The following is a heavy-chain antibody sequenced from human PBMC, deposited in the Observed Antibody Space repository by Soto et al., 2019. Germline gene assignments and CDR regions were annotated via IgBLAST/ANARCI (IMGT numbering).Heavy chain of an antibody. CDR2: INPNSGGT. Sequence: VASVKVSCKASGYTFTGYYMHWVRQAPGQGPEWMGWINPNSGGTNYAQKFQGRVTMTRDTSISTAYMELSRLRSDDTAVYYCASRGDRAYSSSYGYWGQGTLVTVSS. CDR1: GYTFTGYY. J-gene: IGHJ4*02. V-gene: IGHV1-2*02. D-gene: IGHD6-13*01. CDR3: ASRGDRAYSSSYGY.